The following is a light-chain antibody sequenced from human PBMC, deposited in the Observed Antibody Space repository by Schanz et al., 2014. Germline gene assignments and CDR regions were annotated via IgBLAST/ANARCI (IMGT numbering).Light chain of an antibody. CDR1: QSVSSN. V-gene: IGKV3-15*01. J-gene: IGKJ2*01. CDR3: QQYNNWPPPYT. Sequence: EIVMTQSPATLSVSPGERATLSCRASQSVSSNLAWYQQKPGQAPRLLIHYASTRATGIPARFSGSGSGTEFTLTISSLQSEDFAVYYCQQYNNWPPPYTFGQGTKLEIK. CDR2: YAS.